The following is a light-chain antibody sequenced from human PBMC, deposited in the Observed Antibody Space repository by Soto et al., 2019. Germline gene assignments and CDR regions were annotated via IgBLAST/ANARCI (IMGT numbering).Light chain of an antibody. J-gene: IGKJ1*01. CDR1: QSISSW. V-gene: IGKV1-5*03. Sequence: DIQMTQSPSTLSASVGDRVTITCRASQSISSWLAWYQQKPGKAPKLLIYKASSLESGVPSRFSGSGSGTESTLTISSLQPDDFATYYCQQYNSYWWTFGQGTKVEI. CDR2: KAS. CDR3: QQYNSYWWT.